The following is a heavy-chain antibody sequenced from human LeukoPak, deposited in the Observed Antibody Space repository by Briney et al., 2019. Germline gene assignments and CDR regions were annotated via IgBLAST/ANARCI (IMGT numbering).Heavy chain of an antibody. Sequence: SGGSLRLSCAASGFTVSSNYMSWVRQAPGKGLEWVAVIWYDGSNKYYADSVKGRFTISRDNSKNTLYLQMNSLRAEDTAVYYCARERGSSAGAFDIWGQGTMVTVSS. CDR1: GFTVSSNY. J-gene: IGHJ3*02. D-gene: IGHD1-26*01. V-gene: IGHV3-33*08. CDR2: IWYDGSNK. CDR3: ARERGSSAGAFDI.